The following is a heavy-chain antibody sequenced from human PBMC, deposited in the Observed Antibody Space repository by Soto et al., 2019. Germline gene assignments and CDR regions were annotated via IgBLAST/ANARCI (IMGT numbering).Heavy chain of an antibody. J-gene: IGHJ4*02. Sequence: ASVKVSCKASGCTFSSYAISWVRQAPGQGLEWMGGIIPIFGTANYAQKFQGRVTITADKSTSTAYMELSSLRSEDTAVYYCARVSWQQLRSGFDYWGQGTLVTVSS. V-gene: IGHV1-69*06. CDR3: ARVSWQQLRSGFDY. CDR2: IIPIFGTA. D-gene: IGHD6-13*01. CDR1: GCTFSSYA.